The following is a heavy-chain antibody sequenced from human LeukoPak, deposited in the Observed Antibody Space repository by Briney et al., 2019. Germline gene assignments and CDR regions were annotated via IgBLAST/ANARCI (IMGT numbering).Heavy chain of an antibody. V-gene: IGHV3-53*01. CDR1: GFTVSNNY. Sequence: PGGSLRLSCAASGFTVSNNYMSWVRQAPGKGLEWVSVIYNGDNTYYSDSVKGRFTISRDNSKNTLYLEMNSLRAEDTAVYYCARGGYTTWFDPWGQGTLVTVSS. CDR2: IYNGDNT. J-gene: IGHJ5*02. CDR3: ARGGYTTWFDP. D-gene: IGHD2-15*01.